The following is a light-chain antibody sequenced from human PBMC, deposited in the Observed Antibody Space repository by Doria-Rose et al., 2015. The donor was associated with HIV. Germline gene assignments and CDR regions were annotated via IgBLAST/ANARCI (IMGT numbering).Light chain of an antibody. CDR2: DGS. CDR3: HQYGTSWT. V-gene: IGKV3-20*01. J-gene: IGKJ1*01. Sequence: TQSPGTLSLSPGERATLSCRASQSFSSTYLAWYQQKPGQAPSLLIYDGSTRATGIPDRFSASGSGTDFTLTINRLEPEAFALYYRHQYGTSWTFGQGTKVEI. CDR1: QSFSSTY.